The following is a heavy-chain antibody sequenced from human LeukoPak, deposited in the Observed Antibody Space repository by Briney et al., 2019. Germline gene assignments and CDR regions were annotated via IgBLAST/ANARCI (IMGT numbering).Heavy chain of an antibody. CDR1: GFTVSSNY. CDR2: VSYDGTDT. D-gene: IGHD2-8*01. Sequence: GGSLRLSCAASGFTVSSNYMSWVRQAPGKGLEWVATVSYDGTDTSYADSVKGRFAIFRDNSKNTLYLQMNSLRTEDTAVYYCVRVSGFCTNGVCPSFDPWGQGTLVTVSS. V-gene: IGHV3-30*09. CDR3: VRVSGFCTNGVCPSFDP. J-gene: IGHJ5*02.